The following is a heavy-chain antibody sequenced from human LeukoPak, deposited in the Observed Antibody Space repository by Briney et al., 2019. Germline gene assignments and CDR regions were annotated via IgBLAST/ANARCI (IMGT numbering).Heavy chain of an antibody. D-gene: IGHD6-13*01. CDR2: IKQDGSEK. CDR3: ARDQQTFDY. V-gene: IGHV3-7*03. Sequence: GGSLRLSCEASGFTFSSYWMSWVRQAPGKGLEWVANIKQDGSEKYYVDSVKGRFTISRDNAKNSLYLQMNSLRAEDTAVYYCARDQQTFDYWGQGTLVTVSS. J-gene: IGHJ4*02. CDR1: GFTFSSYW.